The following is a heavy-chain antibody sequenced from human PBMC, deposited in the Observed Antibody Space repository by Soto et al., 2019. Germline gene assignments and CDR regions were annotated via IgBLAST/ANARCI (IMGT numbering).Heavy chain of an antibody. D-gene: IGHD1-1*01. CDR3: VRATSYHFDN. CDR2: ISSSGDRT. V-gene: IGHV3-11*05. CDR1: GFTFSGYY. Sequence: QVQLVESGGGLVKPGGSLRLSCAASGFTFSGYYMSWIRQAPGKGLECISYISSSGDRTKYADSVKGRFTISRDNAKKSLYLHTNSLRAEDTAVYYCVRATSYHFDNWGQGTLVTVSS. J-gene: IGHJ4*02.